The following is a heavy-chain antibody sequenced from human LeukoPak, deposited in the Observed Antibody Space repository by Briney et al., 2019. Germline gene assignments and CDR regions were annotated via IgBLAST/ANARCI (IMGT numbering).Heavy chain of an antibody. Sequence: GGSLRLSCAASGFTFSSYSMNWVRQAPGKGLEWVSAISGSGGSTYYADSVKGRFTISRDNSKNTLYLQMNSLRAEDTAVYYCAKKLRGSYYFDYWGQGTLVTVSS. CDR3: AKKLRGSYYFDY. CDR1: GFTFSSYS. V-gene: IGHV3-23*01. CDR2: ISGSGGST. J-gene: IGHJ4*02. D-gene: IGHD1-26*01.